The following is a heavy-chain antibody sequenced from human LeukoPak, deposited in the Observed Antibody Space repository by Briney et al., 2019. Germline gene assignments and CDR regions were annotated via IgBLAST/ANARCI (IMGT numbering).Heavy chain of an antibody. J-gene: IGHJ3*01. Sequence: PGGSLRLSCAASGFTFSSYAMTWVRQAQGKGLEWASAISGSGGSTYYADSVKGRFTISRDDSKNTLFLQMNSLRAEDTAVHYCAKDRSCTGSSCNVGSWGQGTMVTVSS. V-gene: IGHV3-23*01. CDR1: GFTFSSYA. CDR2: ISGSGGST. CDR3: AKDRSCTGSSCNVGS. D-gene: IGHD2-2*01.